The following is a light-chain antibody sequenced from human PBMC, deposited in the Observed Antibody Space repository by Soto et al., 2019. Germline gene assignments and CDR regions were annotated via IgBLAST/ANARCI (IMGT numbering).Light chain of an antibody. CDR2: EVN. V-gene: IGLV2-23*02. CDR1: SSDFGNYNL. J-gene: IGLJ1*01. Sequence: QSVLTQPASVSGSPGQSITISCTGTSSDFGNYNLVSWYQQHPGKVPKLILFEVNKRPSGVSGRFSGSKSGNTASLTISGLQAEDDADYYCCSFTSSNTHVFGNGTKVT. CDR3: CSFTSSNTHV.